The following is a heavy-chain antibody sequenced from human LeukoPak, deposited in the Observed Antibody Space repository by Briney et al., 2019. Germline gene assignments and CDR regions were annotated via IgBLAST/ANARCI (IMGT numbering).Heavy chain of an antibody. Sequence: SETLSLTCAVYGGSFSGYYWSWIRQPPGKGLEWIGEINHSGSTNYNPSLKSRVTISVDTSKNQFSLKLSSVTAADTAVYYCAGSSIAARPFDYWGQGTLVTVSS. CDR2: INHSGST. V-gene: IGHV4-34*01. CDR1: GGSFSGYY. CDR3: AGSSIAARPFDY. D-gene: IGHD6-6*01. J-gene: IGHJ4*02.